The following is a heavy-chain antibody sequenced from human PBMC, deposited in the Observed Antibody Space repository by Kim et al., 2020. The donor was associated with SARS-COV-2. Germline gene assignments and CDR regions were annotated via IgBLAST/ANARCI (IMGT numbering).Heavy chain of an antibody. CDR2: IYYSGST. D-gene: IGHD6-6*01. J-gene: IGHJ3*02. CDR1: GGSISSSSYY. CDR3: ARHRAYSSSDDAFDM. Sequence: SETLSLTCTVSGGSISSSSYYWGWIRQPPGKGLEWIGSIYYSGSTYYNPSLQSRVTISVDTSKNQFSLKLSSVTAADTAVYYCARHRAYSSSDDAFDMWGQGTMVTVSS. V-gene: IGHV4-39*01.